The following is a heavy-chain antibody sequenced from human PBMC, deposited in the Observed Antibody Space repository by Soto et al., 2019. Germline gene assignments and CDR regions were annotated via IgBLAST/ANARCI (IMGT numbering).Heavy chain of an antibody. D-gene: IGHD5-18*01. Sequence: ASVPVSCKASGYTFTSYDIHWVRQATGQGLEWMGWMNPNSGNTGYAQKFQGRVTMTRNTSISTAYMELSSLRSEDTAVYYCARGGLGGYSYFLRGLYSYYGMDVWCQGITVSVSS. CDR2: MNPNSGNT. J-gene: IGHJ6*02. CDR1: GYTFTSYD. CDR3: ARGGLGGYSYFLRGLYSYYGMDV. V-gene: IGHV1-8*01.